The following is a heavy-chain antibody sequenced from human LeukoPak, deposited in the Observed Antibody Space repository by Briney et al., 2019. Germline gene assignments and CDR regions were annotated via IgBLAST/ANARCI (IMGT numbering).Heavy chain of an antibody. CDR3: ARGEGNALFDY. V-gene: IGHV3-7*01. D-gene: IGHD1-1*01. CDR2: IKRDGSEK. Sequence: GGSLRLSCAASGFTFTDYWMSWVRQAPGKGLEWVANIKRDGSEKYYVDSVKGRFTISRDNAKNSLYLQMNSLRTEDTAVYYCARGEGNALFDYWGQGILVTVSS. CDR1: GFTFTDYW. J-gene: IGHJ4*02.